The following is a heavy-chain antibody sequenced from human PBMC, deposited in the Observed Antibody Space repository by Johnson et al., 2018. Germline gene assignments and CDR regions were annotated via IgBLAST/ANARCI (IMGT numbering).Heavy chain of an antibody. CDR1: GFTFSDYG. V-gene: IGHV3-23*04. J-gene: IGHJ6*03. CDR3: AKGSGSAHYYMDV. CDR2: ISGSGGST. Sequence: EVQLVETGGGVVQPGRSLRLSCTASGFTFSDYGMHWVRQAPGKGLEWVSDISGSGGSTFYADSVKGRFTLSRDNSKNTVYVQINSLRAEDTAVCYCAKGSGSAHYYMDVWGKGTTVTVSS.